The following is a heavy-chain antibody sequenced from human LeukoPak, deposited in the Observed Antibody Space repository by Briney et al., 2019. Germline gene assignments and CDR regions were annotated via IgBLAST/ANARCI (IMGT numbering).Heavy chain of an antibody. CDR1: GFTFSSYA. CDR3: AKDLGHYDSSGYPDY. CDR2: ISYDGSNK. J-gene: IGHJ4*02. Sequence: GRSLRLSCAASGFTFSSYAMHWVRQAPGKGLEWVAVISYDGSNKYYADSVKGRFTISRDNSKNTLYLQMNSLRAEDTAVYYCAKDLGHYDSSGYPDYWSQGTLVTVSS. D-gene: IGHD3-22*01. V-gene: IGHV3-30*04.